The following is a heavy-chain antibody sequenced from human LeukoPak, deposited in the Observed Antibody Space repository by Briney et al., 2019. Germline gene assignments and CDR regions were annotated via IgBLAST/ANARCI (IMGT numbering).Heavy chain of an antibody. CDR3: AKVLVEMATITSNFGY. CDR2: ISGSGGST. V-gene: IGHV3-23*01. J-gene: IGHJ4*02. CDR1: GFTFSSYA. D-gene: IGHD5-24*01. Sequence: QPGGSLRLSCAASGFTFSSYAMSWVRQAPGKGLEWVSAISGSGGSTYYADSVKGRFTISRDNSKNTLYLQMNSLRAEDTAVYYCAKVLVEMATITSNFGYWGQGTLVTVSS.